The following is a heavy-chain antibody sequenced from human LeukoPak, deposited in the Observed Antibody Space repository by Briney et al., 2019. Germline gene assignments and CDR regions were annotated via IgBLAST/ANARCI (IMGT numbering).Heavy chain of an antibody. CDR2: IRSKAYGGTT. D-gene: IGHD4-11*01. CDR1: GFNPGDYA. V-gene: IGHV3-49*04. Sequence: GGSLRLSCRASGFNPGDYAMSWVRQAPGKGLEWVAFIRSKAYGGTTEYAASVKGRFTISRDDSKSMAYLQMNSLKPEDTAVYYCTRAVIHLDFWGQGTLVTVSS. J-gene: IGHJ4*02. CDR3: TRAVIHLDF.